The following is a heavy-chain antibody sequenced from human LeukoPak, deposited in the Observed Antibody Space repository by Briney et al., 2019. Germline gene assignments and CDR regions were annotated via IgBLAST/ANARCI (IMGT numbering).Heavy chain of an antibody. D-gene: IGHD3-10*01. V-gene: IGHV3-7*01. Sequence: GGSLRLSCAASGFTFSSYWMSWVRQAPGKGLEWVANIKQDGSEKYYVDSVKGRFTISRDNAKNSLYLQMNSLRAEDTAVYYCARKVWFGERNWFDPWGQGTLVTVSS. CDR3: ARKVWFGERNWFDP. J-gene: IGHJ5*02. CDR2: IKQDGSEK. CDR1: GFTFSSYW.